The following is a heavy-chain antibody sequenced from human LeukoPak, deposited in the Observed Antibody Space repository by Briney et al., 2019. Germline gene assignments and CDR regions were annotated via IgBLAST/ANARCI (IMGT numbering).Heavy chain of an antibody. J-gene: IGHJ3*02. V-gene: IGHV1-2*02. D-gene: IGHD3-3*01. Sequence: ASVKVSCKASGYTFTGYYMHWVRQAPGQGLEWMGWINPNSGGTNYAQKFQGRVTMTRDTSISTAYMELSRLRSDDTPVYEFAIVIGEIRITIFGVAPRYAFDIWGQGTMVTVSS. CDR2: INPNSGGT. CDR3: AIVIGEIRITIFGVAPRYAFDI. CDR1: GYTFTGYY.